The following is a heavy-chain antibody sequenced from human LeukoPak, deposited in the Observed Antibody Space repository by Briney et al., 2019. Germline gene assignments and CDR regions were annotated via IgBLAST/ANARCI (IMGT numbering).Heavy chain of an antibody. V-gene: IGHV3-49*04. CDR1: GFTFGYYA. Sequence: GGSLRLSCTASGFTFGYYAMSWVRQAPGKGLEWVGFIKSKDYGGTTEYAASVKGRFIISRDDSRSIAYLQMNSLKTEDTAVYFCTRLQTGDYPDYWGQGTLVTVSS. CDR3: TRLQTGDYPDY. CDR2: IKSKDYGGTT. J-gene: IGHJ4*02. D-gene: IGHD7-27*01.